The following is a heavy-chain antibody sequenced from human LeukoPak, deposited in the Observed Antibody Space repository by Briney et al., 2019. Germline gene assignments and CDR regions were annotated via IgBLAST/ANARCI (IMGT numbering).Heavy chain of an antibody. CDR1: GFTFSSYW. V-gene: IGHV3-7*01. J-gene: IGHJ3*02. Sequence: PGGSLRLSCAASGFTFSSYWMSWVRQAPGKGLEWVANIKQDGSEKYYVDSVKGRFTISRDNAKNSLYLQMSSLRAEDTAVYYCARARFGSFRGIDIWGQGTMATVSS. D-gene: IGHD1-26*01. CDR2: IKQDGSEK. CDR3: ARARFGSFRGIDI.